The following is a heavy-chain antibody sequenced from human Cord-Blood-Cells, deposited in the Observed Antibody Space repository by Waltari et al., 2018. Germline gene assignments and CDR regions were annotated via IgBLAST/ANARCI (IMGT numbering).Heavy chain of an antibody. J-gene: IGHJ5*02. Sequence: EVQLVESGGGLVQPGRSLRLSCAASGFTFADYAMHWVRQAPGKGLGWVSGISWNSGSIGYADSVKGRFTISRDNAKNSLYLQMNSLRAEDTALYYCAKAPGYSSSWYWFDPWGQGTLVTVSS. V-gene: IGHV3-9*01. D-gene: IGHD6-13*01. CDR3: AKAPGYSSSWYWFDP. CDR2: ISWNSGSI. CDR1: GFTFADYA.